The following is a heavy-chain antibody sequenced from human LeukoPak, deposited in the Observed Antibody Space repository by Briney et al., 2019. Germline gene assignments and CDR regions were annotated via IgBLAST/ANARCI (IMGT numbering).Heavy chain of an antibody. CDR1: GFTFSSYG. J-gene: IGHJ6*02. CDR3: ARWVTSPHFGLDV. V-gene: IGHV3-7*05. D-gene: IGHD2-21*02. Sequence: GGSLRLSCAASGFTFSSYGMHWVRQAPGKGLEWVANIKRDASEKYYVDSVMGRFTISRDNAKNSLFLQMNGLGGEDTAVYYCARWVTSPHFGLDVWGQGTTVTVSS. CDR2: IKRDASEK.